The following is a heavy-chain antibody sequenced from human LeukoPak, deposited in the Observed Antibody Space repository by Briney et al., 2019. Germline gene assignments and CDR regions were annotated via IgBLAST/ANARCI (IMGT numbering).Heavy chain of an antibody. CDR2: IRYDGSNK. Sequence: PGGSLRLSCAASGFTFSGYGMHWVRQAPGKGLEWVAFIRYDGSNKFYADSVKGRFTISRDNSKNTLYLQMNSLRAEDTAVYYCAKDVNIYCSSTSCLAPFDPWGQGTLVTVSS. CDR3: AKDVNIYCSSTSCLAPFDP. V-gene: IGHV3-30*02. CDR1: GFTFSGYG. J-gene: IGHJ5*02. D-gene: IGHD2-2*01.